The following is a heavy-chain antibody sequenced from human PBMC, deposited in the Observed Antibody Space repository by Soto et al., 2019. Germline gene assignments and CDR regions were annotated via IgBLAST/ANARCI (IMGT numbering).Heavy chain of an antibody. D-gene: IGHD5-12*01. V-gene: IGHV1-69*12. J-gene: IGHJ4*02. CDR1: GDIFSGYS. Sequence: QVQLVQSGAEVKKPGSSVKVSCTASGDIFSGYSISWVRQAPGQGLEWMGGIIPVFGTTNYAQKFQGRVTISAADSTTTAYMELSSLKFEDTAVYYCARDLGTGYDPGDYWGQGTLVTVSS. CDR2: IIPVFGTT. CDR3: ARDLGTGYDPGDY.